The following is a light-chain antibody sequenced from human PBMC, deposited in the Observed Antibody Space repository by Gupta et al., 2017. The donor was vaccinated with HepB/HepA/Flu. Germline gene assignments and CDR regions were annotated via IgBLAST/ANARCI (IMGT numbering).Light chain of an antibody. Sequence: QSALTQPASVSGSPGQSITMSCTGTSSDVGASNYVSWYQHYPGKAPKLIIYDVYYRPSGVSNRFSGSKSGNTASLTISELQAEDEADYYCTSFTGRLTYVFGSGTKVTVL. J-gene: IGLJ1*01. V-gene: IGLV2-14*03. CDR1: SSDVGASNY. CDR2: DVY. CDR3: TSFTGRLTYV.